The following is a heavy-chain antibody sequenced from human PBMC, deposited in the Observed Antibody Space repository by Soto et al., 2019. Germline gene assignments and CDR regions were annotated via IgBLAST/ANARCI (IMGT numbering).Heavy chain of an antibody. CDR2: IWYDGSNK. D-gene: IGHD6-19*01. V-gene: IGHV3-33*01. CDR3: AREGGDITVVGDY. Sequence: QVQLVESGGGVVQPGRSLRLSCAASGFTFSSYGMHWVRQAPGKGLEWVAVIWYDGSNKYYADSVKGRLTISRDNSKNTLYLQVQSLRAEDTDGYYCAREGGDITVVGDYWGQGTLVTVSS. J-gene: IGHJ4*02. CDR1: GFTFSSYG.